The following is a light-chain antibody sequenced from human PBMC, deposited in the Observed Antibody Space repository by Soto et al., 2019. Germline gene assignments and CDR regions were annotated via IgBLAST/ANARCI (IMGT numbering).Light chain of an antibody. J-gene: IGKJ1*01. Sequence: GAGCTIPCRASQSISSWLAWYQQKPGKAPKLLIYDASSLESGVPSRFSGSGSGTKFTLTIASLQPDDFATYYCQQYETFSGTFGPGTKVDI. CDR3: QQYETFSGT. V-gene: IGKV1-5*01. CDR2: DAS. CDR1: QSISSW.